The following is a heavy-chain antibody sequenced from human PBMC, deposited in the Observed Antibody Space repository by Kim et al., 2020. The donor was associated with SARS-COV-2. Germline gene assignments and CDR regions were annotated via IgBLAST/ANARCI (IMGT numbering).Heavy chain of an antibody. CDR2: ISNDGSYK. CDR1: GFTFSRDG. J-gene: IGHJ4*02. Sequence: GGSLRLSCAASGFTFSRDGMQWVRQAPGKGLEWVAAISNDGSYKYYADSVKGRFTISRDNSKNTLYLQMNTLRGEDTAVYYCARSGGSCYGKGCFDCWGQGTLVTVSS. D-gene: IGHD2-15*01. CDR3: ARSGGSCYGKGCFDC. V-gene: IGHV3-30*03.